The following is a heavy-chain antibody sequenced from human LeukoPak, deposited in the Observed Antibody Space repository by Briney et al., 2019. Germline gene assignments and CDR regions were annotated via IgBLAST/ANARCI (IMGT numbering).Heavy chain of an antibody. V-gene: IGHV3-66*01. CDR3: ARGQLPWVYGSGSFYHFDY. CDR2: IYAGGET. D-gene: IGHD3-10*01. Sequence: AGGSLRLSCAVSAFTVNNNYMNCVRQAPGKGLEWVSVIYAGGETYYAASVRGRFTISRDTSALYPQMNSLRAEDTAVYYCARGQLPWVYGSGSFYHFDYWGQGTMVTVSS. J-gene: IGHJ4*02. CDR1: AFTVNNNY.